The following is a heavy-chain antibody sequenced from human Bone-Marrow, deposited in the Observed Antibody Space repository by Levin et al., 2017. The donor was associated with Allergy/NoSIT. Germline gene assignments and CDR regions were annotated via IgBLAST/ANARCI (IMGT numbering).Heavy chain of an antibody. V-gene: IGHV4-38-2*01. CDR3: ARWGWIVVEAGMGFDI. D-gene: IGHD2-15*01. J-gene: IGHJ3*02. Sequence: SETLSLTCAVSGYSISSGYYWGWIRQPPGKGLEWIGSIYHSGSTYYNPSLKSRVTISVDTSKNQFSLKLSSVTAADTAVYYCARWGWIVVEAGMGFDIWGQGTMVTVSS. CDR1: GYSISSGYY. CDR2: IYHSGST.